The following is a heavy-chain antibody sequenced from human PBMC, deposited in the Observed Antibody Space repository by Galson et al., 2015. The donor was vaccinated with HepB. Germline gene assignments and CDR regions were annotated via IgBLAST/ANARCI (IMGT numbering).Heavy chain of an antibody. CDR1: GFMFSAYW. V-gene: IGHV3-7*01. CDR3: VREWRDPRWGRMFDY. CDR2: IKQDGSDK. J-gene: IGHJ4*02. Sequence: SLRLSCAASGFMFSAYWMSWVRQAPGKGLEWVANIKQDGSDKFYVDSVKGRFTISRANSKNSLYLQMNSLRAEDTAVYYCVREWRDPRWGRMFDYWGQGTLLSVSS. D-gene: IGHD3-16*01.